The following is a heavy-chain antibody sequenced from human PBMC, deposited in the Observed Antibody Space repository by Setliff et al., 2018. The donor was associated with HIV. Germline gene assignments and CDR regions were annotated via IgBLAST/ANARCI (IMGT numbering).Heavy chain of an antibody. J-gene: IGHJ5*02. D-gene: IGHD3-22*01. CDR1: GDSITSGCYS. V-gene: IGHV4-30-4*08. CDR2: IYYSGRTSHSGST. Sequence: SETLSLTCTVSGDSITSGCYSWTWIRQPPGKALEWVGYIYYSGRTSHSGSTYYNPSVASRITISGDTSKNQFSLKLTSVTAADTAIYYCARENGWLFGWFDPWGQGTPVTVSS. CDR3: ARENGWLFGWFDP.